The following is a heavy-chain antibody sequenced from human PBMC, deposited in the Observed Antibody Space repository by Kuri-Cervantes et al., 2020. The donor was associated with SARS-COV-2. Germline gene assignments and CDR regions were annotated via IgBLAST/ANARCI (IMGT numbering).Heavy chain of an antibody. Sequence: KVSCKGSGCSFTSYWIGWVRQMPGKGLEWMGIIYPGDSDTRYSPSFQGQVTISADKSISTAYLQWSSLKASDTAMYYCARHATYYYDSSGYYVWGQGTLVTVSS. CDR2: IYPGDSDT. CDR1: GCSFTSYW. D-gene: IGHD3-22*01. V-gene: IGHV5-51*01. J-gene: IGHJ4*02. CDR3: ARHATYYYDSSGYYV.